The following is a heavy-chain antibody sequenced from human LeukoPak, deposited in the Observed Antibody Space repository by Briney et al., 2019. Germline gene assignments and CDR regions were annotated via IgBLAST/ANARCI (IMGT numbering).Heavy chain of an antibody. V-gene: IGHV1-69*13. CDR1: GGTFSSYA. D-gene: IGHD2-2*01. Sequence: ASVKVSCKASGGTFSSYAISWVRQAPGQGLEWMGGIIPIFGTANYAQKFQGRVTITADESTSTAYMELSSLRSEDTAVYYCARAYCSSTSCYAPTDYYYGMDVWGKETTVTVSS. J-gene: IGHJ6*04. CDR2: IIPIFGTA. CDR3: ARAYCSSTSCYAPTDYYYGMDV.